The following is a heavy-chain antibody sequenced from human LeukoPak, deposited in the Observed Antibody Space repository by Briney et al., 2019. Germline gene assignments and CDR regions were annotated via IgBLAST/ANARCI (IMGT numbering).Heavy chain of an antibody. J-gene: IGHJ4*02. CDR3: AKKGYYDGSGYYMYYFDH. V-gene: IGHV3-23*01. CDR2: ISGSGGTA. CDR1: GFTFVNAS. D-gene: IGHD3-22*01. Sequence: GGSLRLSCLTSGFTFVNASMSWVRQAPGKGLEWVSAISGSGGTAYYADSVKGRFTISRDNSKNTLYLQMNSLRAEDTAVYYCAKKGYYDGSGYYMYYFDHWGQGTLVTVSS.